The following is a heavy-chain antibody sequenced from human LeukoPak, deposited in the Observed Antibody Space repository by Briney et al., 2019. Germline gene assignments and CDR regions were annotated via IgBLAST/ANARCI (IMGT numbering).Heavy chain of an antibody. V-gene: IGHV4-59*01. CDR2: IYYNGYT. CDR3: ARVSVGYSLDY. D-gene: IGHD3-22*01. Sequence: PSETLSLTCTVSGGSISPYYWSWIRQPPGKGLEWIGYIYYNGYTNYNPSLKSRVTISVDTSKNQFSLKLTSVTAADTAVYYCARVSVGYSLDYWGQGTLVTVSS. CDR1: GGSISPYY. J-gene: IGHJ4*02.